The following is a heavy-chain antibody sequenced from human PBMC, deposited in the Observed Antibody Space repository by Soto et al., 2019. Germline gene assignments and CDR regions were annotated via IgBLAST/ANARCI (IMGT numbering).Heavy chain of an antibody. CDR2: IGSESSAT. V-gene: IGHV1-2*02. CDR1: GYTFTRHY. D-gene: IGHD1-26*01. CDR3: GRGRSGQIVVFY. Sequence: GASVKVSCKASGYTFTRHYIHSVRQAPEQGLEWMGEIGSESSATRYAERLKGRVTMSMDMSITTVYMELNNLSPDDTAVYYCGRGRSGQIVVFYWGQGTPVTVSS. J-gene: IGHJ4*02.